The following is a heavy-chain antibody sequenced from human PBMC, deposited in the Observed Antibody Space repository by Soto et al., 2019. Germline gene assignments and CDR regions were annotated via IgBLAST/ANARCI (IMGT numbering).Heavy chain of an antibody. J-gene: IGHJ4*02. D-gene: IGHD7-27*01. CDR3: AKNSNWGSLLH. Sequence: SETLSLACTVSGDSISTDYWSWIRQSPGKGLEWIGFIYYGGSTNYNPSLKSRVTISVDTPKNQFSLKLSSVTAADTAVYYCAKNSNWGSLLHWGQGTLVTVPQ. V-gene: IGHV4-59*08. CDR1: GDSISTDY. CDR2: IYYGGST.